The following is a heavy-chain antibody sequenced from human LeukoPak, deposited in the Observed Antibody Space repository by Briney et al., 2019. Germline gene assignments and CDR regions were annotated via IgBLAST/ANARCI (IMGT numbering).Heavy chain of an antibody. CDR3: AREWGLESSGYYYAY. D-gene: IGHD3-22*01. V-gene: IGHV1-69*13. J-gene: IGHJ4*02. Sequence: ASVKVSCKASGGTFNRFTISWVRQAPGQGFEWMGGITPIFGTANFAQKFQGRVSITADGSTSTAFMELSSLRSEDTAVYHCAREWGLESSGYYYAYWGQGTLVTVSS. CDR1: GGTFNRFT. CDR2: ITPIFGTA.